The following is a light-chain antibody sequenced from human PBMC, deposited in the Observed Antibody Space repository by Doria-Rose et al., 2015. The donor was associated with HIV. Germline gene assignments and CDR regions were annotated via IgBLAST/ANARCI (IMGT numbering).Light chain of an antibody. CDR2: DGS. J-gene: IGKJ1*01. CDR1: QSFSSTY. V-gene: IGKV3-20*01. Sequence: TQSPGTLSLSPGERATLSCRASQSFSSTYLAWYQQKPGQAPGLLIYDGSTRPTGIPDRFSASGSGTDFALTINGLEPEDFALYYCHQYGTSWTFGQGTKVEI. CDR3: HQYGTSWT.